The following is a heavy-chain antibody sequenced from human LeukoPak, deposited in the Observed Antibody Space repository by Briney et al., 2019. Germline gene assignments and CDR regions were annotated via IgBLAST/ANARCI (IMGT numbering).Heavy chain of an antibody. V-gene: IGHV1-2*06. D-gene: IGHD1-1*01. CDR2: INPNSGGT. J-gene: IGHJ4*02. CDR1: GYTFTGYY. CDR3: ASVDGKTGTHLGFDY. Sequence: GASVNVSCKAFGYTFTGYYMHWVRQAPGQGLEWMGRINPNSGGTNYAQKFHGRMTMTRDTSISAAYMELSRLRSDDTAVYYCASVDGKTGTHLGFDYWGQGTLVTVSS.